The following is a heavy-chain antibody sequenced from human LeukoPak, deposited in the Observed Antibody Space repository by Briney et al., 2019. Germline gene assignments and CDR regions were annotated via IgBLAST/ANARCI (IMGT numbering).Heavy chain of an antibody. J-gene: IGHJ5*02. D-gene: IGHD3-3*01. CDR1: GYSISSGYY. CDR2: IYHSGST. Sequence: SETLSLTCAVSGYSISSGYYWGWIRQPPGKGLEWIGSIYHSGSTYYNPSLKSRVTISVDTSKNQFSLQLSSVTAADTAVYYCGRALGYDFWSGYYAGNWCDPWGQGTLVTVSS. V-gene: IGHV4-38-2*01. CDR3: GRALGYDFWSGYYAGNWCDP.